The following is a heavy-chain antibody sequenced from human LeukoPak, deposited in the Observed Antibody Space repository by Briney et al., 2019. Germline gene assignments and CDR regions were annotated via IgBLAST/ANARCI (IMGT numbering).Heavy chain of an antibody. CDR2: ISPNRGGT. CDR1: GHTFTGHY. J-gene: IGHJ3*02. V-gene: IGHV1-2*06. Sequence: ASVKFSCKASGHTFTGHYLHWMRQATGQGLEWIGRISPNRGGTNYAQMFQGRATTTRDTSISTAYMELSRLRSDDTALYYCARATYAFDMWGQGTTVTVSS. CDR3: ARATYAFDM.